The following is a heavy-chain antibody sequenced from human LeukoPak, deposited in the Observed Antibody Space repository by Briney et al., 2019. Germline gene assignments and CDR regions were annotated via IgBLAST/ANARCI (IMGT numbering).Heavy chain of an antibody. CDR2: IIPISGTT. D-gene: IGHD1-26*01. CDR3: ARKLRLGGNWFDP. J-gene: IGHJ5*02. CDR1: GYTFTSYA. V-gene: IGHV1-69*13. Sequence: GASVKVSCKASGYTFTSYAITWVRQAPGQGLEWMGKIIPISGTTNYAQKFQGRVTFTADESTSTAYMELSSLRSEDTALYYCARKLRLGGNWFDPWGQGTLVIVSS.